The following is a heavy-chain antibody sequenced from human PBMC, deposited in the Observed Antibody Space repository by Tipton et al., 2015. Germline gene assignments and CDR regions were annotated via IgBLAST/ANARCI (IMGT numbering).Heavy chain of an antibody. V-gene: IGHV4-59*01. CDR3: AKVYASSSWYVEC. CDR1: GGSITTYY. J-gene: IGHJ4*02. D-gene: IGHD6-13*01. Sequence: TLSLTCSVSGGSITTYYWSWIRQPPGKGLEWIGYIYYLGSTIYNPSFKSRVTISGDTSKNQLSLRVSSVTAADTAVYYCAKVYASSSWYVECWGQGARVTVSS. CDR2: IYYLGST.